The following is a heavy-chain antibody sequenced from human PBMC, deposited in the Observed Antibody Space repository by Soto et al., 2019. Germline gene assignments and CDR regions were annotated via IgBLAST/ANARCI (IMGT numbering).Heavy chain of an antibody. CDR3: ARVGGGLASLGYYGMDV. CDR1: GYTFIGYY. CDR2: INPNSGGT. Sequence: QVQLVQSGAEVKKTGASVKVSCKASGYTFIGYYIHWVRQAPGQGLEWMGWINPNSGGTNYAQRFQGWVTRTRNRSISTAYRGRSRLKSDDTAVYYCARVGGGLASLGYYGMDVWGQGTTVTVSS. V-gene: IGHV1-2*04. J-gene: IGHJ6*02. D-gene: IGHD3-10*01.